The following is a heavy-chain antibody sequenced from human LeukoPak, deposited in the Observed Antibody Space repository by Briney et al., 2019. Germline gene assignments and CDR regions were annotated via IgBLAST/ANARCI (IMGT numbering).Heavy chain of an antibody. Sequence: GASVKVSCKASGGTFSSYAISWVRQAPGQGLEWMGGIIPIFGTANYAQKFQGRVTMTEDTSTDTAYMELSSLRSEDTAVYYCATGGGGSRLDYWGQGTLVTVSS. CDR2: IIPIFGTA. D-gene: IGHD3-16*01. V-gene: IGHV1-69*06. CDR3: ATGGGGSRLDY. J-gene: IGHJ4*02. CDR1: GGTFSSYA.